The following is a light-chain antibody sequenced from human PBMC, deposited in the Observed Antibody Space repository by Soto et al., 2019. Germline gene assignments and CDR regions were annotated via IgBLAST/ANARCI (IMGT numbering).Light chain of an antibody. J-gene: IGLJ1*01. CDR3: QVWVSRSDHPIYV. CDR2: YDS. V-gene: IGLV3-21*04. CDR1: NIGSKS. Sequence: SYELTQPPSVSVAPGKTARITCGGNNIGSKSVHWYQQKPGQAPVLVIYYDSDRPSGIPERFSGSNSGNTATLTISRVEAGDEADYYCQVWVSRSDHPIYVFGTGTKVTVL.